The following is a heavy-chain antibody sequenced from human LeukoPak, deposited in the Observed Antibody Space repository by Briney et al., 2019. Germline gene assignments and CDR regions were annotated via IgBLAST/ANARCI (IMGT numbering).Heavy chain of an antibody. V-gene: IGHV4-4*02. J-gene: IGHJ4*02. CDR2: IYHSGST. CDR3: ARDESISGGWYRY. CDR1: GGSISSSNW. Sequence: SETLSLTCAVSGGSISSSNWWSWVRQPPGRGLEWIGEIYHSGSTNYNPSLKSRVTISVDKSKNQFSLKLSSVTAADTAVYYCARDESISGGWYRYWGQGTLVTVSS. D-gene: IGHD6-19*01.